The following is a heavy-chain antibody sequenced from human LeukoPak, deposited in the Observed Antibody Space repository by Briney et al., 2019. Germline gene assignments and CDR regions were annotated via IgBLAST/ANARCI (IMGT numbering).Heavy chain of an antibody. J-gene: IGHJ4*02. CDR1: GGSISSDMYY. V-gene: IGHV4-4*07. Sequence: SETLSLTCNVSGGSISSDMYYWNWIRQPAGKGLEWIGRIYSSGSTNYNPSLKSRVTMSVDTSKNQFSLKLSSVTAADTAVYYCARLGGDGYNWGKYYFDYWGQGTLVTVSS. D-gene: IGHD5-24*01. CDR3: ARLGGDGYNWGKYYFDY. CDR2: IYSSGST.